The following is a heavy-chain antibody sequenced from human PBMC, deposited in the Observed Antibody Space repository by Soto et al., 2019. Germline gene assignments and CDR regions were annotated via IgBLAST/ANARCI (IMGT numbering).Heavy chain of an antibody. J-gene: IGHJ5*02. Sequence: QVQLVQSGAEVKKPGASVKVSCKASGYTFTSYGISWVRQAPGQGLEWMGWTSAYNGNTNYAQKLQGRVTMTTDTSTSRAYMELRSLRSDDTAVYYCARWGIDIVVVPAAKVSGWFDPWGQGTLVTVSS. V-gene: IGHV1-18*01. CDR3: ARWGIDIVVVPAAKVSGWFDP. CDR1: GYTFTSYG. D-gene: IGHD2-2*01. CDR2: TSAYNGNT.